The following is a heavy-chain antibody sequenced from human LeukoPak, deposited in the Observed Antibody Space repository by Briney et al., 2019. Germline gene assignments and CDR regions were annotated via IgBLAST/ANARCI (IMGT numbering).Heavy chain of an antibody. Sequence: ASVKVSCKAAGYTFINYAIHWVRQAPGQRLEWMGWINPYNGNTEYSQKFQGRVTITKDTSASTAYMDLSTLRSEDTAVYYCARGSSSDWPLEYWGRGILVTVSS. CDR3: ARGSSSDWPLEY. D-gene: IGHD6-19*01. CDR2: INPYNGNT. J-gene: IGHJ4*02. V-gene: IGHV1-3*01. CDR1: GYTFINYA.